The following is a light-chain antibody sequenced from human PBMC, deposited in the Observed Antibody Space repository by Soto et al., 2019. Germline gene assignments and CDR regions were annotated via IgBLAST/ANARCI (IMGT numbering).Light chain of an antibody. J-gene: IGKJ1*01. V-gene: IGKV1-27*01. CDR3: QNYNGAPWT. Sequence: IQMTQSPSSLSASVGDRVTITCRASQGISNYLVWYQQKPGKVPKLLIYAASTLQSGVPSRFSGSGSGTDFTFTISSRQPEDVANYYCQNYNGAPWTFGQGTKVEIK. CDR2: AAS. CDR1: QGISNY.